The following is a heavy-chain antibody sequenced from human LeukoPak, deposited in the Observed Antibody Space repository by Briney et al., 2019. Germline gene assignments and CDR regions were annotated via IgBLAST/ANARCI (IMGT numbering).Heavy chain of an antibody. CDR3: ARHHLYDSSGDGRYYFDY. D-gene: IGHD3-22*01. CDR2: IYTSGST. Sequence: SETLSLTCTVSGGSISSYYWSWIRQPAGKGLEWIGRIYTSGSTYYNPSLKSRVTISVDTSKNQFSVKLSSVTAADTAVYYCARHHLYDSSGDGRYYFDYWGQGTLVTVSS. J-gene: IGHJ4*02. CDR1: GGSISSYY. V-gene: IGHV4-4*07.